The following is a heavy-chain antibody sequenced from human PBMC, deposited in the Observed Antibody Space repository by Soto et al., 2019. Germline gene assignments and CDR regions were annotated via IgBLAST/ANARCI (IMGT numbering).Heavy chain of an antibody. Sequence: ASVKVSCKASGYTFISYGINWVRQAPGQGLEWMGWINPYNGNTDYAQKLQGRVTMTTDTSTSTAYMELRSLRSDDTALYYCAGVGSDSSGWYVNWFDPWGQGSLVTVSS. CDR2: INPYNGNT. J-gene: IGHJ5*02. CDR3: AGVGSDSSGWYVNWFDP. D-gene: IGHD6-19*01. V-gene: IGHV1-18*04. CDR1: GYTFISYG.